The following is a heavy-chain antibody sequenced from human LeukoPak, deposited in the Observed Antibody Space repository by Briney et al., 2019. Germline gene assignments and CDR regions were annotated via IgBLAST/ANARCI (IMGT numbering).Heavy chain of an antibody. CDR1: GYTFTDYY. V-gene: IGHV1-2*06. D-gene: IGHD4/OR15-4a*01. J-gene: IGHJ4*02. Sequence: ASVKVSCKASGYTFTDYYVHWVRLVPGQGLEWMGRISPNSGATNYAEKFRGKVTMASDTSINTVYMEMSSLRSDATAVYYCARDLWGWGSDYLDYWGQGTLVTVSS. CDR2: ISPNSGAT. CDR3: ARDLWGWGSDYLDY.